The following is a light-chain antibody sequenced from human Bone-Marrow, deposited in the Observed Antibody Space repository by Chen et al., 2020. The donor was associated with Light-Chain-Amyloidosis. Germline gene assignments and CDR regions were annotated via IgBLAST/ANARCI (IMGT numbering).Light chain of an antibody. J-gene: IGLJ2*01. V-gene: IGLV3-25*03. CDR2: RDT. Sequence: SYELTQPPSVSVSPGHTARLPCSGDDLPTKYAYWYQQKPGPAPVLVIHRDTERPSGISERFSGSSAGTTATLTISGVQAEDEADYQCQSADSSGTYEVIFGGGTKLTVL. CDR1: DLPTKY. CDR3: QSADSSGTYEVI.